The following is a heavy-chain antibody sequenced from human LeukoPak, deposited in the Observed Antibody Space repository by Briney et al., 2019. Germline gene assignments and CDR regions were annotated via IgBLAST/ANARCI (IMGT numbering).Heavy chain of an antibody. CDR3: ARHVSSGLPDY. CDR2: IYYSGVT. V-gene: IGHV4-59*08. J-gene: IGHJ4*02. Sequence: PSETLSLTCTVSGDSITTYYWSWIRQPPGKGLEYVGYIYYSGVTNYQPSLKSRVTMSLDTSKNQFSLKLRSVTAADTAVYYCARHVSSGLPDYWGQGTLVTVSS. CDR1: GDSITTYY. D-gene: IGHD6-19*01.